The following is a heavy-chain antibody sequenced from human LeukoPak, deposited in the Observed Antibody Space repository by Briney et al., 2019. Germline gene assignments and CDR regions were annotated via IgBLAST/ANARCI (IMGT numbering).Heavy chain of an antibody. CDR1: GGSISSSKW. CDR3: ARGKKGQQLVRGPNWFDP. V-gene: IGHV4-4*02. J-gene: IGHJ5*02. CDR2: IYHSGST. D-gene: IGHD6-13*01. Sequence: SETLSLTCADSGGSISSSKWWSWVRQPPGKGLEWIGEIYHSGSTNYNPSLKSRVTISVDKSKNQFSLKLSSVTAADTAVYYCARGKKGQQLVRGPNWFDPWGQGTLVTVSS.